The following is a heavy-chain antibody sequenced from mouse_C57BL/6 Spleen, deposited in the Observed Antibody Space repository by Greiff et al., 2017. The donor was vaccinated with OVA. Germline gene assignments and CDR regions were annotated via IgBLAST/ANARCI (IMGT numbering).Heavy chain of an antibody. CDR1: GYTFTSYW. V-gene: IGHV1-74*01. CDR3: AIERGSSPYYYAMDY. CDR2: IHPSDSDS. D-gene: IGHD1-1*01. J-gene: IGHJ4*01. Sequence: VQLQQPGADLVKPGASVKVSCNASGYTFTSYWMHWVKQRPGQGLEWIGRIHPSDSDSNYNQKFKGKATLTVDKSSSTAYMQLSNLTSEDSAVYYCAIERGSSPYYYAMDYWGQGTSVTVSS.